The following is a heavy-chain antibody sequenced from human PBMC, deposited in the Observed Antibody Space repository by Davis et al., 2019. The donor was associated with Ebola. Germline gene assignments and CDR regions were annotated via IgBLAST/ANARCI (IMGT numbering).Heavy chain of an antibody. J-gene: IGHJ4*01. Sequence: SVKVSCKASGGTFSSYAISWVRQAPGQGLEWMGGIIPIFGTANYAQKFQGRVTITRDMSTSTSYLDLSNLRSEDTAVYFCAASAGTVGKFDYWGQGTLVTVSS. D-gene: IGHD1-14*01. CDR3: AASAGTVGKFDY. CDR2: IIPIFGTA. V-gene: IGHV1-69*05. CDR1: GGTFSSYA.